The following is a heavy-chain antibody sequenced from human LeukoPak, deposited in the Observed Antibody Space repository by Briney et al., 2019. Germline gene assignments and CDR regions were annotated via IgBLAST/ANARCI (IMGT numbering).Heavy chain of an antibody. D-gene: IGHD6-13*01. CDR3: ARGVWQQLRLYYFDY. Sequence: GSSVKVSCKASGGTFSIYAISWVRQAPGQGLEWMGGIIPIFGTANYAQKFQGRVTITADESTSTAYMELSSLRSEDTAVYYCARGVWQQLRLYYFDYWGQGTLVTVSS. CDR2: IIPIFGTA. V-gene: IGHV1-69*01. J-gene: IGHJ4*02. CDR1: GGTFSIYA.